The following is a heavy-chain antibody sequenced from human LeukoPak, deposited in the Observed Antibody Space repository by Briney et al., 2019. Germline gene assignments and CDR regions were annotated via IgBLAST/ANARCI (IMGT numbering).Heavy chain of an antibody. CDR2: IYYSGNT. Sequence: KSSETLSLTCTVSGGSINPYYWSWIRQPPGKGLEWIGYIYYSGNTVYNASLKSRVTMSVDTSNNQFSLKLNSVTAADTAVYYCARGQDLEGFSLARLDYWGQGILVTVSS. J-gene: IGHJ4*02. CDR1: GGSINPYY. CDR3: ARGQDLEGFSLARLDY. V-gene: IGHV4-59*01. D-gene: IGHD3-3*01.